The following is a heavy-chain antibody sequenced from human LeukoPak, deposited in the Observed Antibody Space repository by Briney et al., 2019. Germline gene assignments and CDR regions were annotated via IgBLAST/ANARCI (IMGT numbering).Heavy chain of an antibody. CDR2: INAGNGNT. D-gene: IGHD3-16*02. V-gene: IGHV1-3*01. J-gene: IGHJ5*02. CDR1: GYTFTSYA. CDR3: ARDSSIMITFGGVIVENWFDP. Sequence: GASVKVSCKASGYTFTSYAMHWVRQAPGQRLEGMGWINAGNGNTKYSQKFQGRVTITRDTSASTAYMELSSLSSEDTAVYYCARDSSIMITFGGVIVENWFDPWGQGTLVTVSS.